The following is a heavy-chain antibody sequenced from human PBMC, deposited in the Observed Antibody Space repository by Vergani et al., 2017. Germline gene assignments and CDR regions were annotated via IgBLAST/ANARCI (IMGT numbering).Heavy chain of an antibody. D-gene: IGHD2-21*01. CDR2: IYSSGAT. CDR1: GGSISSGSYY. V-gene: IGHV4-61*02. J-gene: IGHJ3*01. Sequence: QVQLQESGPGLVKPLQTLSLTCSVSGGSISSGSYYWSWVRQPAGKGLEWVGRIYSSGATNYNPSLRSRAIMSVDASKKQFSLKLTSVTAADTAVYYCARDGGEYDKDALDVWGQGTKVTVTS. CDR3: ARDGGEYDKDALDV.